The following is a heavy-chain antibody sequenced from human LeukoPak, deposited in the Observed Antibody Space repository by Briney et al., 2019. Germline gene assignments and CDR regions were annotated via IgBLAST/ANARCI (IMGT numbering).Heavy chain of an antibody. CDR1: GGSFSGYY. CDR2: INHSGST. V-gene: IGHV4-34*01. J-gene: IGHJ5*02. D-gene: IGHD6-19*01. CDR3: ARGLGSGWYPWFDP. Sequence: SETLSLTCAVYGGSFSGYYWGWIPQPPGKGLEWIGEINHSGSTNYNPSLKSRVTISVDTSKNQFALKLSSVTAADTAVYYCARGLGSGWYPWFDPWGQGTLVTVSS.